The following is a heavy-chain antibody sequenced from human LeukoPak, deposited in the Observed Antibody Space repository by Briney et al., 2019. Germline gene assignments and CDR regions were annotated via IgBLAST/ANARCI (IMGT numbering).Heavy chain of an antibody. CDR3: AGGYYESSGYYFAEYFQH. V-gene: IGHV1-2*02. Sequence: ASVKVSCKASGYTFTDYYLHWVRQAPGQGPEWMGWINPNSGGTKYAQKFQGRVTMTRDTSISTAYMELSSLRSDDTAVYYCAGGYYESSGYYFAEYFQHWGQGTLVTVSS. D-gene: IGHD3-22*01. CDR1: GYTFTDYY. CDR2: INPNSGGT. J-gene: IGHJ1*01.